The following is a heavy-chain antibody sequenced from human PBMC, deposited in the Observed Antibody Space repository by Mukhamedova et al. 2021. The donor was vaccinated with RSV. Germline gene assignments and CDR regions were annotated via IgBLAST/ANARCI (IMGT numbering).Heavy chain of an antibody. D-gene: IGHD4-11*01. J-gene: IGHJ6*02. Sequence: GLEWMGGIIPIFGTANYAQKFQGRVTITADESTSTAYMELSSLRSEDTAVCYCARYSYSNLYYYYYGMDVWGQGTTVTVSS. CDR3: ARYSYSNLYYYYYGMDV. CDR2: IIPIFGTA. V-gene: IGHV1-69*01.